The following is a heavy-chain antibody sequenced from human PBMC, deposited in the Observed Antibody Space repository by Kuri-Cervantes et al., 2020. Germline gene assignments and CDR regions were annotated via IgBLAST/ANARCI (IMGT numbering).Heavy chain of an antibody. Sequence: SETLSLTCTVSGYSLTSDYHWGWIRQPPGKGLEWIGTIHHSGITYYNPSLKSRVTISIDTSKNQFSLKVASVTAADTAVYYCATYSGSYGDYWGQGTLVTVSS. V-gene: IGHV4-38-2*02. CDR2: IHHSGIT. J-gene: IGHJ4*02. CDR1: GYSLTSDYH. D-gene: IGHD1-26*01. CDR3: ATYSGSYGDY.